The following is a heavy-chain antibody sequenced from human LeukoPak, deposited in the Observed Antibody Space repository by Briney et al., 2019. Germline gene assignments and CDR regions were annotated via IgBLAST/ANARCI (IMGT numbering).Heavy chain of an antibody. V-gene: IGHV1-2*02. J-gene: IGHJ3*02. CDR2: INPNSGGT. D-gene: IGHD3-10*01. CDR1: GYTFTGYY. Sequence: ASVKVSCKASGYTFTGYYMHWVRQAPGQGLEWMGWINPNSGGTNYAQKFQGRVTMTRDTSISTAYMELSSLRSEDTAVYYCARANYYGSGSYYNVGAFDIWGQGTLVTVSS. CDR3: ARANYYGSGSYYNVGAFDI.